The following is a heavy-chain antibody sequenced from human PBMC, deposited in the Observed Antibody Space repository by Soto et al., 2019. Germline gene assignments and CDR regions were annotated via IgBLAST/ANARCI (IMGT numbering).Heavy chain of an antibody. CDR3: ARDYGSGSINDAFDI. Sequence: GASVKVSCKASGGTFSSYAISWVRQAPGQGLEWMGGIIPIFGTVNYAQKFQGRVTITADESTSTAYMELSSLRSEDTAVYYCARDYGSGSINDAFDIWGQGTMVTVS. CDR2: IIPIFGTV. J-gene: IGHJ3*02. CDR1: GGTFSSYA. D-gene: IGHD3-10*01. V-gene: IGHV1-69*13.